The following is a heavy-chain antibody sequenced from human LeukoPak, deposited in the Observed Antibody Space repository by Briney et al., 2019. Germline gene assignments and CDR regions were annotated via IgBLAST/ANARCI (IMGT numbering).Heavy chain of an antibody. CDR3: ARHAGANNDAFDI. J-gene: IGHJ3*02. Sequence: GESLKISCKGSGYSFTSYWIGWVRQMPGKGLEWMGVIYPGDSDTRYSPSFQGQVTISADKSISTAYLQWSSLKASDTAMYYCARHAGANNDAFDIWGQGTMVTVSS. CDR1: GYSFTSYW. V-gene: IGHV5-51*01. D-gene: IGHD1-26*01. CDR2: IYPGDSDT.